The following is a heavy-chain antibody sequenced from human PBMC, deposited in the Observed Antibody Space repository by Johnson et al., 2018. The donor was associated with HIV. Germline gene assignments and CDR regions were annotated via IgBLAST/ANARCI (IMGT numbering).Heavy chain of an antibody. V-gene: IGHV3-30*03. J-gene: IGHJ3*02. CDR2: ISSAGTDK. CDR3: ASQIYDYDSGGYSDVFDI. D-gene: IGHD3-22*01. CDR1: GFTFSSFG. Sequence: QVQLVESGGGVVQPGRSLRLSCAVSGFTFSSFGMHWVRQAPGKGLEWMAVISSAGTDKYYADSVKGRFTISRDYSKNRLYLQMNSLRAEDTAVYYCASQIYDYDSGGYSDVFDIWGQGTMVTVSS.